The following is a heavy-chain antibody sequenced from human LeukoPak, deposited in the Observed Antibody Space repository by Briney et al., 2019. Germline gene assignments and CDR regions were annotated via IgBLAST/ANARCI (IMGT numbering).Heavy chain of an antibody. CDR2: INQDGTEK. D-gene: IGHD2/OR15-2a*01. Sequence: AGGSLRLSCAASGFTFSSYGMSWVRQAPGKGLEWVANINQDGTEKNYVDSVKGRFTISRDNAKNSLYLQMNSLRAEDAAVYYCARNMGDYWGQGTLATVSS. CDR1: GFTFSSYG. J-gene: IGHJ4*02. V-gene: IGHV3-7*04. CDR3: ARNMGDY.